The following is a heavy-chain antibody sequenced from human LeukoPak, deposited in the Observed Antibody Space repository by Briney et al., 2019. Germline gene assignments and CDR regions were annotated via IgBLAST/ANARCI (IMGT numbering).Heavy chain of an antibody. D-gene: IGHD4-17*01. CDR2: INPSGGST. J-gene: IGHJ4*02. CDR1: GYTFTSYY. Sequence: ASVKVSCKASGYTFTSYYMHWVRQAPGQGLEWMGIINPSGGSTSYAQKFQCRVTMTRDTSTSTVYIELSSLRSEDTAVYYCARGTTTVTLDYWGQGTLVTVSS. V-gene: IGHV1-46*03. CDR3: ARGTTTVTLDY.